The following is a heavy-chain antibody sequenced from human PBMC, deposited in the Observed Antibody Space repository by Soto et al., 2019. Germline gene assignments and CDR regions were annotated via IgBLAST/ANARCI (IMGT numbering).Heavy chain of an antibody. CDR1: GFIFTDYA. V-gene: IGHV3-23*01. CDR3: VKRPDSSDRSGYPA. D-gene: IGHD3-3*01. J-gene: IGHJ5*02. Sequence: GGSLRLSCAASGFIFTDYAMTWVRQAPGKGLEWVSVISGSGVSIYYTDSVRGRFTISRDNSKNTLYLQMHSLRPEDTAVYFCVKRPDSSDRSGYPAWGQGIQVTAPQ. CDR2: ISGSGVSI.